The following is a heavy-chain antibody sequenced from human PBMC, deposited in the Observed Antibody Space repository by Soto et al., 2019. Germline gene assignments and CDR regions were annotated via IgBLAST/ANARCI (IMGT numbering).Heavy chain of an antibody. CDR3: ARGGIAAAGFMDLGHNWFDP. CDR2: IYYSGST. J-gene: IGHJ5*02. D-gene: IGHD6-13*01. Sequence: SETLSLTCTVSGVSISSSSYYWGWIRQPPGKGLEWIGSIYYSGSTYYNPSLKSRVTISVDTSKNQFSLKLSSVTAADTAVYYCARGGIAAAGFMDLGHNWFDPWGQGTLVTVSS. CDR1: GVSISSSSYY. V-gene: IGHV4-39*01.